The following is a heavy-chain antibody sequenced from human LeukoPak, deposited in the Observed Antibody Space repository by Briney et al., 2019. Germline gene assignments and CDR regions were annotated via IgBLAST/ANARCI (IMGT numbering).Heavy chain of an antibody. Sequence: SETLSLTCGVSGGSISTTNWWTWVRQPPGEGLEWIGEVHLSGRTHYNPSLESRVTMSVDMSENHISLSLTSVTAADTAVYYCAREGGPYRPLDYSGQGTLVTVSS. J-gene: IGHJ4*02. CDR2: VHLSGRT. CDR1: GGSISTTNW. V-gene: IGHV4-4*02. CDR3: AREGGPYRPLDY.